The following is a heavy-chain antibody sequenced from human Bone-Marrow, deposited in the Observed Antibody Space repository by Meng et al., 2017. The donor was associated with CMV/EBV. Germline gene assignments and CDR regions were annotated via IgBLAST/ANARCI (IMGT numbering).Heavy chain of an antibody. CDR1: GFTFSGSA. V-gene: IGHV3-73*01. Sequence: GGSLRLSCAASGFTFSGSAMHWVRQASGKGLEWVGRIRSKANSYATAYAASVKGRFTISRDDSKDTAYLQMNSLKTEDTAVYYCTRPYYYSSGYFDYWGQGTLVTVSS. J-gene: IGHJ4*02. CDR3: TRPYYYSSGYFDY. D-gene: IGHD3-22*01. CDR2: IRSKANSYAT.